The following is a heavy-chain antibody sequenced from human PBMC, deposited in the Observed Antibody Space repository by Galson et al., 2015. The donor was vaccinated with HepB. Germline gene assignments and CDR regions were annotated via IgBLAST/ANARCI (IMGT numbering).Heavy chain of an antibody. CDR3: ARVERWDYCTNGVCYDY. J-gene: IGHJ4*02. CDR2: INPSGGST. D-gene: IGHD2-8*01. V-gene: IGHV1-46*01. CDR1: GYTFTSYY. Sequence: SVKVSCKASGYTFTSYYMHWVRQAPGQGLEWMGIINPSGGSTSYAQKFQGRVTMTRDTSTSTVYMELSSLRSEDTAVYYCARVERWDYCTNGVCYDYWGQGTLVTVSS.